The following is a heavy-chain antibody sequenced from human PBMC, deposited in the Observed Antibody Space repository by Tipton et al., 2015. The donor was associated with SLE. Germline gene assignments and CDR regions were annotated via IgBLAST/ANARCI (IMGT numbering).Heavy chain of an antibody. Sequence: TLSLTCTVSGGSISSASHYWGWFRQSPGKGLEWIGSIYYTGSSYYNPSLKSRLTLSIDMSKNQFSLNLRSVTAADTAVYYCARDVGQQLVLFDYWGQGKLVTVSS. CDR2: IYYTGSS. CDR3: ARDVGQQLVLFDY. V-gene: IGHV4-39*07. CDR1: GGSISSASHY. J-gene: IGHJ4*02. D-gene: IGHD4-11*01.